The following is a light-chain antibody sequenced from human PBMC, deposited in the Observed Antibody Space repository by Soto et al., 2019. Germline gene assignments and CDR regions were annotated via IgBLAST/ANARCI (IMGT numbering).Light chain of an antibody. J-gene: IGKJ3*01. CDR2: GAS. CDR3: QQYGSSPFT. V-gene: IGKV3-20*01. Sequence: EIVLTQSPGTLSLSPGERATLSCRASQSVSNNFLAWHQQKPGQGPRLLIYGASSRAGGIPDRCRGSGSGTDFTLTIAVLETEDFSVYSGQQYGSSPFTFGPGTKVDIK. CDR1: QSVSNNF.